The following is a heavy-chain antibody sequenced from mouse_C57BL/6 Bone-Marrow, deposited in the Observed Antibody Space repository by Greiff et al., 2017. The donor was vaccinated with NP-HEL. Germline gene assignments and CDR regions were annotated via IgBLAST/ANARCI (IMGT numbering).Heavy chain of an antibody. CDR3: ARWRSNYVGVFDY. CDR1: GYTFTSYW. CDR2: INPSNGGT. J-gene: IGHJ2*01. D-gene: IGHD2-5*01. Sequence: VQLQQPGTELVKPGASVKLSCKASGYTFTSYWMHWVKQRPGQGLEWIGNINPSNGGTNYNEKFKSKATLTVDKSSSTAYMQLSSLTSEDSAVYYCARWRSNYVGVFDYGGQGTTLTVSS. V-gene: IGHV1-53*01.